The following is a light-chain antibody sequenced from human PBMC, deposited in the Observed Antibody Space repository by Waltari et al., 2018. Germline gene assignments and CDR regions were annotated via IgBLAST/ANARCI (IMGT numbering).Light chain of an antibody. CDR1: QAINSVY. Sequence: IVLTQSPGTLSLSPGQRATLSCRASQAINSVYLAWYQQKPGRAPRLLIYGSSSRATGIPDRFSGIWSGTDFTLTISRLQPEDFAVYYCQQYGPSPPITFGQGTRLEIK. CDR2: GSS. CDR3: QQYGPSPPIT. V-gene: IGKV3-20*01. J-gene: IGKJ5*01.